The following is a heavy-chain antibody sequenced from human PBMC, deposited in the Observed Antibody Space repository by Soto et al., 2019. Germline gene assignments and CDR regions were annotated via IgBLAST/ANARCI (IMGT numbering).Heavy chain of an antibody. D-gene: IGHD1-1*01. CDR3: ARGRDEYKLGNV. V-gene: IGHV4-34*01. CDR1: GGSLSDYY. CDR2: IHPSGST. J-gene: IGHJ6*02. Sequence: QVQLQQWGAGLFKPSETLSLTCAVSGGSLSDYYWPWIRQSPGKGLEWIGEIHPSGSTNYNPSLRSRVTISVDTSKNQFSLKLTSLTAADTAVYYCARGRDEYKLGNVWGHGTTVTVSS.